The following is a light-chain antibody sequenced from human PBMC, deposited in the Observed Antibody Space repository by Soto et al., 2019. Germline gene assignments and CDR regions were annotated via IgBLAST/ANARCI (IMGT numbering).Light chain of an antibody. CDR2: EVS. V-gene: IGLV2-8*01. J-gene: IGLJ3*02. CDR1: GGDIGTYKY. CDR3: TSYAGSSNWV. Sequence: QSALTQPPSASGSPGQSVTISCTGTGGDIGTYKYVSWYQQHPGQAPKLIIYEVSKRPSGVPGRFVGSKSGNTASLTVSGLQSEDEADYYCTSYAGSSNWVFGGGTKLTVL.